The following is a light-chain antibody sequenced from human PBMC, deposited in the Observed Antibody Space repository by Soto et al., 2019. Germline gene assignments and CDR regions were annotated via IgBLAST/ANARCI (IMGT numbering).Light chain of an antibody. J-gene: IGLJ1*01. CDR1: KSDIGVYDF. CDR2: EVV. V-gene: IGLV2-8*01. Sequence: QSVLTQPPSASGSPGQSVTISCTGTKSDIGVYDFVSWYQHHPGKAPRLIIYEVVQRPSGVPDRFSGSKSGNTASLTVSGLQAADEADYYCSSYTSSSTLGFGTGTKVTVL. CDR3: SSYTSSSTLG.